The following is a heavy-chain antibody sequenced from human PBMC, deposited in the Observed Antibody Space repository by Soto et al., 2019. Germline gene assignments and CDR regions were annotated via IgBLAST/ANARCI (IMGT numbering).Heavy chain of an antibody. CDR2: ITPSGDNT. D-gene: IGHD5-18*01. CDR3: ARATNTAMARPPFDY. V-gene: IGHV3-23*01. J-gene: IGHJ4*02. CDR1: GFAFSTHA. Sequence: PGGSLRLSCAASGFAFSTHAMNWVRQAPGKGLAWVSSITPSGDNTYYADSVKGRFTISRDNSKNSLFLQMNSLRDEDTAVYYCARATNTAMARPPFDYWGQGTLVTVSS.